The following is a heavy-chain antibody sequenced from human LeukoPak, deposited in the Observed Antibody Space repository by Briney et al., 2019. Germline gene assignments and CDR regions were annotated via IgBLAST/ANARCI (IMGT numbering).Heavy chain of an antibody. CDR1: GYTFTSYG. D-gene: IGHD3-10*01. Sequence: GASVKVSCKASGYTFTSYGISWVRQAPGQGLEWMGWISAYNGNTNYAQKLQGRVTMTTDTSTSTAYMELRSLRSDDTAVYYCARDLPAPSITMVWGVIDYWGQGTLVTVSS. CDR2: ISAYNGNT. CDR3: ARDLPAPSITMVWGVIDY. J-gene: IGHJ4*02. V-gene: IGHV1-18*04.